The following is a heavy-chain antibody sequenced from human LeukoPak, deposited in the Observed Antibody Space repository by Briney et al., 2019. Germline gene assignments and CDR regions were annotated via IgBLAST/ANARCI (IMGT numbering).Heavy chain of an antibody. D-gene: IGHD3-16*01. Sequence: VGSLRLSCAASGFTFSRDAMSWVCQAPGKGLEWVSGISGSGGSTYYADSVKGRFTISRDNSKNTLYLQMNSLRAEDTAVYYCAKAVLGWPDAFDIWGLGTMVPVSS. V-gene: IGHV3-23*01. CDR3: AKAVLGWPDAFDI. CDR2: ISGSGGST. J-gene: IGHJ3*02. CDR1: GFTFSRDA.